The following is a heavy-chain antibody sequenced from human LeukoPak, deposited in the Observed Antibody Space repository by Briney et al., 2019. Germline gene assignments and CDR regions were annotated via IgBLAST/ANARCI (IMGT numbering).Heavy chain of an antibody. J-gene: IGHJ5*02. D-gene: IGHD3-10*01. CDR3: ARRLRFVGVWFDP. V-gene: IGHV4-39*06. CDR1: GGSISSSYSY. Sequence: PSETLSLTCTVSGGSISSSYSYWSWIRQPPGKGLEWIGEIVHSGSTNYNPSLKSRVTISVDTSKNQFPLKLTSVTAADTAVYYCARRLRFVGVWFDPWGQGTLVTVSS. CDR2: IVHSGST.